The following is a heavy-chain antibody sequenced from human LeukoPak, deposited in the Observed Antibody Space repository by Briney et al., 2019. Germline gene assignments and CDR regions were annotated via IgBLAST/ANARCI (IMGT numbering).Heavy chain of an antibody. CDR3: AREIGGILVFDY. V-gene: IGHV1-2*02. D-gene: IGHD5-18*01. CDR2: INPNSGDS. J-gene: IGHJ4*02. Sequence: GASVKVSCKASGCKFTGYYMHWVRQAPGQRLEWMGWINPNSGDSHHAQKFQGRVTMTRDTSISTAYMELSRLRSDDTAVYYCAREIGGILVFDYWGQGTLVTVSS. CDR1: GCKFTGYY.